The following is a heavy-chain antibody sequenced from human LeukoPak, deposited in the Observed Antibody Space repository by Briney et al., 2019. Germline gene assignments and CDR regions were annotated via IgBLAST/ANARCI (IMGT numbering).Heavy chain of an antibody. V-gene: IGHV4-4*07. D-gene: IGHD3-10*01. J-gene: IGHJ4*02. Sequence: TSGTLSLTCTVSGGSISSYYWSWIRQPAGKGLEWIGRIYTSGSTNYNPSLKSRVTMSVDTSKNQFSLKLSSVTAADTAVYYCAREGTDQDGSGSYLDYWGQGTLVTVSS. CDR2: IYTSGST. CDR3: AREGTDQDGSGSYLDY. CDR1: GGSISSYY.